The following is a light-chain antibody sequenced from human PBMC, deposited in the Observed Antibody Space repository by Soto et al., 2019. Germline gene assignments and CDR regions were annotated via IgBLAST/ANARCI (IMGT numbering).Light chain of an antibody. V-gene: IGKV1-39*01. J-gene: IGKJ5*01. CDR3: QQSYRVPST. CDR1: ESISLH. Sequence: DIHMTQSPSSLPASLGDRVTLAXRASESISLHLNWYQQESGXAPQXXXPSXSTLQTGGPSRLSGSGSGTDFTPTISSLQHEDVADDYCQQSYRVPSTVGQGTRLEIK. CDR2: SXS.